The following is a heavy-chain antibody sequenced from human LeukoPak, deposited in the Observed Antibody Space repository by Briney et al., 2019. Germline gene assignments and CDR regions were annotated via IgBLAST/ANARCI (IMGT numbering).Heavy chain of an antibody. D-gene: IGHD6-13*01. V-gene: IGHV3-33*01. CDR2: IWYDGSNK. J-gene: IGHJ5*02. Sequence: GGSLRLSCAASGFTFSSYGMHWVRQAPGKGLEWVALIWYDGSNKYYADSVKGRFTISRDNSKNTLYLQMNSLRAEDTAVYYCARGAYSSSWSRDWFDPLGQGTLVTVSS. CDR1: GFTFSSYG. CDR3: ARGAYSSSWSRDWFDP.